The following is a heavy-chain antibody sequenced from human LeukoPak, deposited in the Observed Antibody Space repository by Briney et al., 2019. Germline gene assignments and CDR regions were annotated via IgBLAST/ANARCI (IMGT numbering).Heavy chain of an antibody. CDR3: AKDRGWNYYFDY. CDR1: GFTFSSYW. V-gene: IGHV3-74*01. CDR2: INSDGSNT. D-gene: IGHD1-7*01. Sequence: GGSLRLSCAASGFTFSSYWMHWVRQAPGKGLVWVSRINSDGSNTTYADSVKGRFTISRDNAKNTLYLQMNSLRAEDTAVYYCAKDRGWNYYFDYWGQGTLVTVSS. J-gene: IGHJ4*02.